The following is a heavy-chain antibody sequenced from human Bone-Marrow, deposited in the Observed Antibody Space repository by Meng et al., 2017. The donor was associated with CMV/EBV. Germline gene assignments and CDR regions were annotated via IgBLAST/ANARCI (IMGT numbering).Heavy chain of an antibody. CDR1: GFTFGSYW. D-gene: IGHD3-3*01. CDR2: INSDGSST. Sequence: GESLKISCAASGFTFGSYWMHWVRQAPGKGLVWVSRINSDGSSTSYADSVKGRFTISRDNAKNTLYLQMNSLRAEDTAVYYCAALGGFLGDYWGQGTLVTVSS. CDR3: AALGGFLGDY. V-gene: IGHV3-74*01. J-gene: IGHJ4*02.